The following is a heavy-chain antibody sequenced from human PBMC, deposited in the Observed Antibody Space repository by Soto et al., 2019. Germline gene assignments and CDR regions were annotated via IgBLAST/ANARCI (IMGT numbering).Heavy chain of an antibody. D-gene: IGHD4-4*01. CDR2: ISSSSSTI. CDR1: GFTFSSYS. Sequence: EVQLVESGGGLVQPGGSLRLSCAASGFTFSSYSMNWVRQAPGKGLEWVSYISSSSSTIYYADSVKGRFTISRDNVKNSLYLQMISLRDEDTAVYYCAREGSNLNWFDPWGQGTLVTVSS. J-gene: IGHJ5*02. CDR3: AREGSNLNWFDP. V-gene: IGHV3-48*02.